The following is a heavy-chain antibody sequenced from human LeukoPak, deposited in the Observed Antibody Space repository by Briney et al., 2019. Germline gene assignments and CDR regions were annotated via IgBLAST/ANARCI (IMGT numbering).Heavy chain of an antibody. CDR1: GGSISSYY. CDR3: ARGTETSVWSYYDSSGYLDY. V-gene: IGHV4-59*08. J-gene: IGHJ4*02. D-gene: IGHD3-22*01. Sequence: SETLSLTCTVSGGSISSYYWSWIRQPPGKGLEWIGYIYYSGSTNYNPSLKSRVTMSVDTSKNQFSLKLSSVTAADTAVYYCARGTETSVWSYYDSSGYLDYWGQGTLVTVSS. CDR2: IYYSGST.